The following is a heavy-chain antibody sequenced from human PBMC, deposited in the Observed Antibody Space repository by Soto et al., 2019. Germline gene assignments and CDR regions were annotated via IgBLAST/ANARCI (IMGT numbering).Heavy chain of an antibody. CDR1: GGTFSSYA. D-gene: IGHD6-6*01. V-gene: IGHV1-69*01. J-gene: IGHJ6*02. CDR2: IIPIFGTA. Sequence: QVQLVQSGAEVKKPGSSVKVSCKASGGTFSSYAISWVRQAPGQGLEWMGGIIPIFGTAHYAQKFQGRVTITADESTSTAYMELSSLRSEDTAVYYCASPSSSSTLGYYYGMDVWGQGTTVTVSS. CDR3: ASPSSSSTLGYYYGMDV.